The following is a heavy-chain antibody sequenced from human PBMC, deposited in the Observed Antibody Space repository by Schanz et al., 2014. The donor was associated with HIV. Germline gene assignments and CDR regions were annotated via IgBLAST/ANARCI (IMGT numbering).Heavy chain of an antibody. CDR1: GGTFSIYA. J-gene: IGHJ6*02. CDR2: IIPIFGTA. CDR3: ARAAFSSEYYYGMDV. D-gene: IGHD3-3*02. Sequence: QVQLVQSGAEVKKPGSSVKVSCKASGGTFSIYAIIWVRQAPGQGLEWMGGIIPIFGTAKYAQKFQGRVTIIADESTSTAYMELSSLRSADTAVYFCARAAFSSEYYYGMDVWGQGTTVTVSS. V-gene: IGHV1-69*01.